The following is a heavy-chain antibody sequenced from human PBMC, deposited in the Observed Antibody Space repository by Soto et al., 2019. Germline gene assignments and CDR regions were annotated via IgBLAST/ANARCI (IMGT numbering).Heavy chain of an antibody. Sequence: GGSLRLSCAASRFTFSTYEMNWVRQAPGKGLEWVSYISTSGSTVYYADSVRGRFTISRDNTRNSLYLQMNSLRDEDTALYYCVRYCSTTLCNGVATRTFDYWGQGTLVTVSS. CDR1: RFTFSTYE. CDR3: VRYCSTTLCNGVATRTFDY. D-gene: IGHD2-2*01. CDR2: ISTSGSTV. V-gene: IGHV3-48*03. J-gene: IGHJ4*02.